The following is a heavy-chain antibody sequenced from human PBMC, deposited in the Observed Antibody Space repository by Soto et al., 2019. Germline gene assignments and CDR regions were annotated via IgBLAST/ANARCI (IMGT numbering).Heavy chain of an antibody. CDR3: ARSDVTSLYYFDY. V-gene: IGHV3-30-3*01. CDR1: GFTFSSYA. D-gene: IGHD4-4*01. J-gene: IGHJ4*02. CDR2: ISYDGSNK. Sequence: GGSLRLSCAASGFTFSSYAMHWVRQAPGKGLEWVAVISYDGSNKYYADSVKGRFTISRDNSKNTLYLQMNSLRAEDTAVYYCARSDVTSLYYFDYWGQGTPVTVSS.